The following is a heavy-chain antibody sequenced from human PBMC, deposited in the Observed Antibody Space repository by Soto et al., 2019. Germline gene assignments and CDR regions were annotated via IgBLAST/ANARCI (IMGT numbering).Heavy chain of an antibody. J-gene: IGHJ6*02. V-gene: IGHV1-18*04. CDR2: ISAYNGNT. CDR1: GYTFTSYG. Sequence: ASVKVSCKASGYTFTSYGISCVRQAPGQGLEWMGWISAYNGNTNYAQKLQGRVTMTTDTSTSTAYMELRSLRSDDTAVYYCARGTIAAAGTYYYGMDVCGQGTTVTVSS. D-gene: IGHD6-13*01. CDR3: ARGTIAAAGTYYYGMDV.